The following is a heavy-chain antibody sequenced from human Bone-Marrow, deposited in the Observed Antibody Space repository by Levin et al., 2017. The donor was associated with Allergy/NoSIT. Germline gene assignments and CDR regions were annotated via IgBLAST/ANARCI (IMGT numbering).Heavy chain of an antibody. Sequence: PGESLKISCKGSGYSFTSYWIGWVRQMPGKGLEWMGIIYPGDSDTRYSPSFQGQVTISADKSISTAYLQWSSLKASDTAMYYCARQLFTRSVTTIGHWFDPWGQGTLVTVSS. D-gene: IGHD4-11*01. J-gene: IGHJ5*02. V-gene: IGHV5-51*01. CDR2: IYPGDSDT. CDR3: ARQLFTRSVTTIGHWFDP. CDR1: GYSFTSYW.